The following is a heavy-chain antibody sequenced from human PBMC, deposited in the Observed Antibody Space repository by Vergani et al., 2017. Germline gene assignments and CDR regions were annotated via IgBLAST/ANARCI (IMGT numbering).Heavy chain of an antibody. V-gene: IGHV3-30-3*01. D-gene: IGHD2-21*01. J-gene: IGHJ6*03. CDR1: GFTFSSYA. CDR3: ARGGIYCGTYYYYYMDV. Sequence: QVQLVESGGGVVQPGRSLRLSCAASGFTFSSYAMHWVRQAPGKGLEWVAVISYDGSNKYYADSVKGRFTISRDNSKNTLYLQMNSLRAEDTAVYYCARGGIYCGTYYYYYMDVWGKGTSVTVSS. CDR2: ISYDGSNK.